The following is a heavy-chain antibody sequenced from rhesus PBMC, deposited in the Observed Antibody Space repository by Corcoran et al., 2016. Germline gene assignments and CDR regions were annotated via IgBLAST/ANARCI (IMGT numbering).Heavy chain of an antibody. V-gene: IGHV4-106*01. CDR1: GGSISDDYY. CDR3: ARGEYSNYFDY. CDR2: IYGSVGGN. D-gene: IGHD4-23*01. Sequence: QVQLQESGPGLVKPSETLSLTCAVSGGSISDDYYWSWILQPPGKGLEGIGYIYGSVGGNNYNTSLKNRFTISIDTSKNQFALKLSSVTAADTAAYYGARGEYSNYFDYWGQGVLVTVSS. J-gene: IGHJ4*01.